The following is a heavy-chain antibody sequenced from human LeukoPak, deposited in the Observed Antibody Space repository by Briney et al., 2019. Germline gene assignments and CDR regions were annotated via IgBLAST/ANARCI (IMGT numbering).Heavy chain of an antibody. D-gene: IGHD3-10*01. CDR1: GYTFTGYY. Sequence: GASVKVSCKASGYTFTGYYMHWVRQAPGQGLEWMGWINPNSGGTNYAQKLQGRVTMTTDTSTSTAYMELRSLRSDDTAVYYCARDRGSGPAPSGYWGQGTLVTVSS. CDR2: INPNSGGT. J-gene: IGHJ4*02. CDR3: ARDRGSGPAPSGY. V-gene: IGHV1-2*02.